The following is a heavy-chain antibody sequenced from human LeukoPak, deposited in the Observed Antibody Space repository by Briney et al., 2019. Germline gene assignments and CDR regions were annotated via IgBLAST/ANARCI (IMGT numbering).Heavy chain of an antibody. J-gene: IGHJ4*02. CDR1: GGSISSYY. CDR3: ARRPRRSLLWFGPPEA. Sequence: SETLSLTCTVSGGSISSYYWSWIRQPPGKGLEWIGYIYYSGSTNYNPSLKSRVTISVDTSKNQFSLKLSSVTAADTAVYYCARRPRRSLLWFGPPEAWGQGTLVTVSS. D-gene: IGHD3-10*01. CDR2: IYYSGST. V-gene: IGHV4-59*08.